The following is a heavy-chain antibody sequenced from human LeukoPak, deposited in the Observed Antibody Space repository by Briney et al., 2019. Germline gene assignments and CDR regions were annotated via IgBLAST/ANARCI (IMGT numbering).Heavy chain of an antibody. CDR3: ARDRTGQQLISRKEYYYMDV. Sequence: ASVKVSCKASGYTFTSYGISWVRQAPGQGLEWMGWISAYNGNTNYAQKLQGRVTMTTDTSTSTAYMELRSLRSDDTAVYYCARDRTGQQLISRKEYYYMDVWGKGTTVAVSS. CDR1: GYTFTSYG. CDR2: ISAYNGNT. V-gene: IGHV1-18*01. D-gene: IGHD4-11*01. J-gene: IGHJ6*03.